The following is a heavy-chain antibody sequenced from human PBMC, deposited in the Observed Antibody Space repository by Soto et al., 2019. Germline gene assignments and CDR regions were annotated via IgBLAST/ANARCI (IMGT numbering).Heavy chain of an antibody. Sequence: GGSLRLSCAASGFTFSSYGMHWVRQAPGKGLEWVAVISYDGSNKYYADSVKGRFTISRDNSKNTLYLQMNSLRAEDTAVYYCAFLRSSSWDRDVGYYFDYWGQGTLVTVSS. D-gene: IGHD6-13*01. CDR2: ISYDGSNK. CDR1: GFTFSSYG. CDR3: AFLRSSSWDRDVGYYFDY. V-gene: IGHV3-30*03. J-gene: IGHJ4*02.